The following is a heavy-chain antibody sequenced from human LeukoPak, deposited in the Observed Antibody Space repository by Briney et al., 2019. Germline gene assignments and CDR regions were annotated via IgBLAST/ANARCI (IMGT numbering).Heavy chain of an antibody. J-gene: IGHJ4*02. CDR1: GGSISSGTFF. D-gene: IGHD6-19*01. CDR2: IHHVGST. V-gene: IGHV4-39*01. Sequence: AAETLSLTCTVSGGSISSGTFFWAWIRQPPGKWLEWIGSIHHVGSTYYNPSLRSRVTMSLDTSKHQFSLKLTSVTAADTAVYYCATTSYTNGWHWNFDYWGQGTLVTVSS. CDR3: ATTSYTNGWHWNFDY.